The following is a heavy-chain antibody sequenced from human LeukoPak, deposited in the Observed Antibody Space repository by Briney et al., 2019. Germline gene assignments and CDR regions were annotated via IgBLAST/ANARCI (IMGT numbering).Heavy chain of an antibody. CDR1: GYTLTELS. D-gene: IGHD2-2*01. CDR3: ATAPEIVVVPAARFAGWFDP. V-gene: IGHV1-24*01. Sequence: ASVKVSCKVPGYTLTELSMHWVRQAPGKGLEWMGGFDPEDGETIYAQKFQGRVTMTEDTSTDTAYMELSSLRSEDTAVYYCATAPEIVVVPAARFAGWFDPWGQGTLVTVSS. CDR2: FDPEDGET. J-gene: IGHJ5*02.